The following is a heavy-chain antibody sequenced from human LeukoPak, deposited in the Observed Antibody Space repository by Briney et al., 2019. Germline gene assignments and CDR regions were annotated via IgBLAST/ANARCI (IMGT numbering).Heavy chain of an antibody. CDR2: IYYSGST. V-gene: IGHV4-39*01. CDR3: ARHSVAYTTLLWSDS. J-gene: IGHJ4*02. Sequence: SETLSLTCTVSGGSISSSAYYWGWIRQPPGKGLEWIGSIYYSGSTYYNPSLKSRVTISVDTSKNQFSLKVSPVIAADTAVYYCARHSVAYTTLLWSDSWGQGTLVTVSS. CDR1: GGSISSSAYY. D-gene: IGHD2/OR15-2a*01.